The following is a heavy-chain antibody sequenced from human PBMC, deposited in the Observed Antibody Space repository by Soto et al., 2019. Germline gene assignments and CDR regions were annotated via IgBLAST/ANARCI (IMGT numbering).Heavy chain of an antibody. D-gene: IGHD4-4*01. J-gene: IGHJ5*02. CDR1: GGTFSSYA. CDR3: ARGGTTVTRWWFDP. CDR2: IIPIFGTA. Sequence: QVQLVQSGAEVKKPGSSVKVSCKASGGTFSSYAISWVRQAPGQGLEWMGGIIPIFGTANYAQKFQGRVTITADESPSPAYMELRRLRSEETAVYYCARGGTTVTRWWFDPWGQGTLVTVSS. V-gene: IGHV1-69*12.